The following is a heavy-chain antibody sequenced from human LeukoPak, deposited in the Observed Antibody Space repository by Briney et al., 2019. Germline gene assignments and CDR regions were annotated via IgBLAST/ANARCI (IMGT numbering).Heavy chain of an antibody. D-gene: IGHD6-13*01. J-gene: IGHJ6*02. Sequence: GGSLRLSCAASRFTFSSYALSWVRQAPGKGLEWVSAISGSGGSTYYADSVKGRFTISRDNSKNTLYLQMNSLRAEDTAVYYCAKGVGSSWYSFGYYYYYGMDVWGQGTTVTVSS. CDR1: RFTFSSYA. CDR2: ISGSGGST. V-gene: IGHV3-23*01. CDR3: AKGVGSSWYSFGYYYYYGMDV.